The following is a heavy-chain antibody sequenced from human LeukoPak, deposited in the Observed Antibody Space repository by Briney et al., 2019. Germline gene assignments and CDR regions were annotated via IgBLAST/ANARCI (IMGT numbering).Heavy chain of an antibody. D-gene: IGHD5-12*01. CDR1: GFTFSIYA. Sequence: PGGSLRLSCVASGFTFSIYAMTWVRQAPGKELEWVSTISESGVGTYYSGSVKGRFTISRDNSKNTLYLQMNGLRAEDTALYYCASRRYSPSALDALNIWGHGTMVTVSS. J-gene: IGHJ3*02. CDR3: ASRRYSPSALDALNI. CDR2: ISESGVGT. V-gene: IGHV3-23*01.